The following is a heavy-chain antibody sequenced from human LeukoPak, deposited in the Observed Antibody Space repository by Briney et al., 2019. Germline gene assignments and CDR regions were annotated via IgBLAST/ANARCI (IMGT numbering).Heavy chain of an antibody. J-gene: IGHJ3*02. D-gene: IGHD4-17*01. CDR2: ISYTGST. CDR3: ARDLVTVTKGFDI. CDR1: GDSFSSQY. V-gene: IGHV4-59*11. Sequence: PSETLSLTCAVSGDSFSSQYWTWLRQPPGKGVEGIGYISYTGSTNYNPSLKSRVTISIDTSKNQFSLKLSSVTAADAAVYYCARDLVTVTKGFDIWGQGTMVSVSS.